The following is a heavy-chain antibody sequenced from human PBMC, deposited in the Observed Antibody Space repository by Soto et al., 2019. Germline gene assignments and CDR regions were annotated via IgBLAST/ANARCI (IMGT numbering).Heavy chain of an antibody. J-gene: IGHJ4*02. CDR1: GGSISSSSYY. D-gene: IGHD3-3*01. Sequence: SETLSLTCTVSGGSISSSSYYWGWIRQPPGKGLEWIGSIYYSGSTYYNPSLKCRVTISVDTSKNQFSLKLSSVTAADAAVYFCASYLRFLEWRLNCDYWGQGTLVTASS. V-gene: IGHV4-39*01. CDR2: IYYSGST. CDR3: ASYLRFLEWRLNCDY.